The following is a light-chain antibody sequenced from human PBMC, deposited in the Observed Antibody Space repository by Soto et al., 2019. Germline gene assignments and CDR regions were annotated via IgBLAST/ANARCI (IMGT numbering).Light chain of an antibody. V-gene: IGLV2-14*01. Sequence: QSALSQPASVSGSPGQSITISCTGTSNDVGYYNYVSWYQQHPGQAPKLMISEVTTRPSGASDRFSGSKSGNTASLTISRLQAEDEAHYYCSSYTTAYTQVFGGGTKLTVL. J-gene: IGLJ3*02. CDR3: SSYTTAYTQV. CDR2: EVT. CDR1: SNDVGYYNY.